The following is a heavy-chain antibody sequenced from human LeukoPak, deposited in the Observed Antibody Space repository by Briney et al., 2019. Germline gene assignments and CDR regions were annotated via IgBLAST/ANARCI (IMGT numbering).Heavy chain of an antibody. V-gene: IGHV4-39*02. CDR3: ARDSHYYDSSGYYLDY. CDR2: IYYSGST. J-gene: IGHJ4*02. D-gene: IGHD3-22*01. Sequence: PSETLSLTCTVSGGSISSSSYYWGWIRQPPGKGLEWIGSIYYSGSTYYNPSLKSRVTISVDTSKNQFSLKLSSVTAADTAVYYCARDSHYYDSSGYYLDYWGQGTLVTVSS. CDR1: GGSISSSSYY.